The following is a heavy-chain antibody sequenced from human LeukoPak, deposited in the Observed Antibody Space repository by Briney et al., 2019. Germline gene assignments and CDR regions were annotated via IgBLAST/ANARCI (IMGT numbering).Heavy chain of an antibody. D-gene: IGHD3-9*01. J-gene: IGHJ4*02. V-gene: IGHV3-30*03. CDR2: ISYDGSNK. CDR1: GFTFSSYG. CDR3: ARGELRYFDW. Sequence: GGSLRLSCAASGFTFSSYGMHWVRQAPGKGLEWVAVISYDGSNKYYADSVKGRFTISRDNSKNTLYLQMNSLRAEDTAVYYCARGELRYFDWWGQGTLVTVSS.